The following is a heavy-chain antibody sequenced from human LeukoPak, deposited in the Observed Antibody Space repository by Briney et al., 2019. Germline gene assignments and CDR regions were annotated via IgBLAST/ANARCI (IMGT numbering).Heavy chain of an antibody. D-gene: IGHD2-2*01. Sequence: SVKVSCKASGGTFSSYAISWVRQAPGQGLEWMGGSIPIFGTANYAQKFQGRVTITTDESTSTAYMELSSLRSEDTAVYYCARATSTPRYCSSTSCPDHDAFDIWGQGTMVTVSS. CDR1: GGTFSSYA. J-gene: IGHJ3*02. CDR3: ARATSTPRYCSSTSCPDHDAFDI. CDR2: SIPIFGTA. V-gene: IGHV1-69*05.